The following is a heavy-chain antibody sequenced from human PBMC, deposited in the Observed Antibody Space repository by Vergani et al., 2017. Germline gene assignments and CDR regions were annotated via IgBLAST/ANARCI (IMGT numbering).Heavy chain of an antibody. CDR1: GGSISSYY. J-gene: IGHJ3*02. D-gene: IGHD2-21*02. V-gene: IGHV4-59*01. CDR2: IYYSGST. CDR3: ARNPYCGGDCYSDAFDI. Sequence: QLQLQESGPGLVKTSENLSLTCTVSGGSISSYYWSWIRQPPGKGLEWIGYIYYSGSTNYNPSLKSRVTISVDTSKNQFSLKLSSVTAADTAVYYCARNPYCGGDCYSDAFDIWGQGTMVTVSS.